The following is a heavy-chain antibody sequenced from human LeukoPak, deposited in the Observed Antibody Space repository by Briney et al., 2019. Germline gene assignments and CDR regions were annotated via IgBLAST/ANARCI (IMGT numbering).Heavy chain of an antibody. CDR2: IYYSGST. J-gene: IGHJ4*02. V-gene: IGHV4-39*01. CDR3: RGYYYDSSGFPNFDY. D-gene: IGHD3-22*01. Sequence: SETLSLTCTVSGGSISSSSYYWGWIRQPPGEGLEWIGSIYYSGSTYYNPSLKSRVTISVDTSKNQFSLKLSSVTAADTAVYYCRGYYYDSSGFPNFDYWGQGTLVTVSS. CDR1: GGSISSSSYY.